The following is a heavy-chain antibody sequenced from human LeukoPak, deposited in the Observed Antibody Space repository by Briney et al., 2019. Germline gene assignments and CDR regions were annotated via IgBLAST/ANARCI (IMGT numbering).Heavy chain of an antibody. Sequence: PGGSLRLSYAASGCTFSSYGMHWVRQAPGKGLDWVTVIWYDGSNKYYADSVKGRFTISRDNSKNTLYLQMNSLRAEDTAVYYCARDDDPIAVAGTFDYWGQGTLVTVSS. CDR3: ARDDDPIAVAGTFDY. V-gene: IGHV3-33*01. J-gene: IGHJ4*02. CDR2: IWYDGSNK. D-gene: IGHD6-19*01. CDR1: GCTFSSYG.